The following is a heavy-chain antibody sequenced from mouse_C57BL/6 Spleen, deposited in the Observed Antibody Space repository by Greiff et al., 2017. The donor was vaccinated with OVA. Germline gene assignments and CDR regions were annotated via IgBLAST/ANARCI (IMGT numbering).Heavy chain of an antibody. J-gene: IGHJ3*01. CDR1: GFTFSDYG. CDR3: ARPGKATWFAY. CDR2: ISSGSSTI. D-gene: IGHD4-1*01. Sequence: EVHLVESGGGLVKPGGSLKLSCAASGFTFSDYGMHWVRQAPEKGLEWVAYISSGSSTIYYADTVKGRFTISRDNAKNTLFLQMTSLRSEDTAMYYCARPGKATWFAYWGQGTLVTVSA. V-gene: IGHV5-17*01.